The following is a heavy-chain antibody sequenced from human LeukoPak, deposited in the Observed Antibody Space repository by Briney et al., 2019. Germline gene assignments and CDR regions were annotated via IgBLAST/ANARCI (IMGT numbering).Heavy chain of an antibody. V-gene: IGHV4-4*07. Sequence: SETLTLTCSVSGASISSYYWSWMRQPAGKGLEWIGRIYTSGSTNYNPSLKSRVTISVDTSKNQFSLKLSSVTAADTAVYYCARLTYSYGYGRYYYYYMDVWGKGTTVTISS. J-gene: IGHJ6*03. CDR2: IYTSGST. CDR1: GASISSYY. D-gene: IGHD5-18*01. CDR3: ARLTYSYGYGRYYYYYMDV.